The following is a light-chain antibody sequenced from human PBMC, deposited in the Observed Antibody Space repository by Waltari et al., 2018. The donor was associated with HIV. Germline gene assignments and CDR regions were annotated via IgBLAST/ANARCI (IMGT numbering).Light chain of an antibody. Sequence: SFELTQPPSVSLSSGQTANIACSGNELAHKYVSWYQQRSGQSPLLVMFQDSKRPSGMRERFSGVESGNTATLTITEAQALDEGQYSCQAWDGGTGVFGGGTNLSVL. J-gene: IGLJ3*02. CDR3: QAWDGGTGV. CDR1: ELAHKY. V-gene: IGLV3-1*01. CDR2: QDS.